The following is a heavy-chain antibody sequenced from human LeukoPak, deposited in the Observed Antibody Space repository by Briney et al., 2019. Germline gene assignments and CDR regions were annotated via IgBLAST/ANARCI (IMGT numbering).Heavy chain of an antibody. V-gene: IGHV3-74*01. J-gene: IGHJ1*01. CDR1: GFTFRSYW. D-gene: IGHD3-22*01. Sequence: GGSLRLSCAASGFTFRSYWVHWVRQAPGKGLVWVSRIKSDGSTNYADSVKGRFTISRDNAKNTVSLQMNSLRAEDTGVYYCARAPSEIGGYYPEYFRHWGQGTLVTVSS. CDR2: IKSDGST. CDR3: ARAPSEIGGYYPEYFRH.